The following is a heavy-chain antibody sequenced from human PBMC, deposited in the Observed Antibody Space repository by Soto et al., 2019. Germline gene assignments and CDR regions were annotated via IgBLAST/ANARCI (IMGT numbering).Heavy chain of an antibody. Sequence: DVQLVESGGVVVQPGGSLRLSCAASGFTFDDYSMHWVRQAPGKGLEWVSLISWDGRSTYYADSVKGRFTISRDNSKNSLYLQMNSLTTDDTAFYYCGKDGAVSDYTYLDYWGQGALVTVSS. CDR2: ISWDGRST. V-gene: IGHV3-43*01. D-gene: IGHD4-17*01. CDR3: GKDGAVSDYTYLDY. J-gene: IGHJ4*02. CDR1: GFTFDDYS.